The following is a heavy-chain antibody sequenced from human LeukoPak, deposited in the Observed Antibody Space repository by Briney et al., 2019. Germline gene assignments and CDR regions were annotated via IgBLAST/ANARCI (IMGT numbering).Heavy chain of an antibody. CDR2: IYYSGST. V-gene: IGHV4-59*08. CDR3: ARHEAGSGCFDY. Sequence: SETLSLTCTVSGGSISSDHWSWIRQPPGKGLQWIGYIYYSGSTNYNPSLKSRVTISIDTSKNQFSLKVSSVTAADTAMYYCARHEAGSGCFDYWGQGTLVTVSS. CDR1: GGSISSDH. J-gene: IGHJ4*02. D-gene: IGHD6-19*01.